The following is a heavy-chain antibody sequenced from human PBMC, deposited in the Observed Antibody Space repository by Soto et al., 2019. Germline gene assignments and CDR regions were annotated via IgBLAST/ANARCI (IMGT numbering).Heavy chain of an antibody. CDR1: GGTFSSYA. D-gene: IGHD6-19*01. J-gene: IGHJ6*04. CDR2: IIPIFGTA. CDR3: ARGRGSSGWYSKLRCYYYGRDG. V-gene: IGHV1-69*13. Sequence: SVQVFCKAAGGTFSSYAISWVRQAPGQGLEWMGGIIPIFGTANYAQKFQGRVTMTADESTSTAYMELSSLRSEDTAVYYCARGRGSSGWYSKLRCYYYGRDGWGKGTTVSVSS.